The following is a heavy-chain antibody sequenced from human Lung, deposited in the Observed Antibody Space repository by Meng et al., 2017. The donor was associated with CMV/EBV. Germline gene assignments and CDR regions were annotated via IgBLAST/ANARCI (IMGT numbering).Heavy chain of an antibody. V-gene: IGHV3-7*01. J-gene: IGHJ4*01. Sequence: GESLKISCATSGFTLSSYWMSWVRQAPGKGLEWLAKIGRDGSETDYVDSLEGRFTISRDNAKNSLYLQMNSLRAEDTAVYYCARYFCESGSCFSGYWGHGTLVTVSS. CDR2: IGRDGSET. CDR3: ARYFCESGSCFSGY. CDR1: GFTLSSYW. D-gene: IGHD2-15*01.